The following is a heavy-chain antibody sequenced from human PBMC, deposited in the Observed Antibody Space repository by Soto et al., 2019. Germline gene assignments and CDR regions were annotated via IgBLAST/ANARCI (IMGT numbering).Heavy chain of an antibody. J-gene: IGHJ3*02. V-gene: IGHV3-30-3*01. Sequence: GGSLRLSCPASGFTSSSYSMHWVRQAPGKGLEWVAVISYDGSNKYYADSVKGRFTIYRDNSKNTLYLQMNSLRAEDTAVYYCARDWYYDILTGYYKMVFDAFDIWGQGTMVTVSS. CDR1: GFTSSSYS. CDR3: ARDWYYDILTGYYKMVFDAFDI. CDR2: ISYDGSNK. D-gene: IGHD3-9*01.